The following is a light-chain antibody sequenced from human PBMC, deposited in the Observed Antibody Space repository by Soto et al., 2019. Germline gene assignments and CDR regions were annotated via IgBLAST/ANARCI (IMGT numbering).Light chain of an antibody. CDR1: QSVRSDY. Sequence: EIVLTQSPDTLSLSPGQRATLSCRASQSVRSDYFAWYQQKPGQAPRVIIFGVSTRATGVPDRFSGSGSGTDFTLTISRLEPEDFALYYCQQYGNSPLTFGGGTTVEIK. CDR3: QQYGNSPLT. J-gene: IGKJ4*01. CDR2: GVS. V-gene: IGKV3-20*01.